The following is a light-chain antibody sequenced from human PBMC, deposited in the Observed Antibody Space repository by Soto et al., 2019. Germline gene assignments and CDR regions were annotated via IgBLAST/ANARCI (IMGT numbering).Light chain of an antibody. CDR2: GAS. J-gene: IGKJ4*01. Sequence: EIVLTQSPGTLSLSPGERATLSCRASQSVSSSYLAWYQQKPGQAPRLLIYGASSRATGIPDRFSGSGAGTDFTLTISRLEPADCAVYYCQQDGSSPLLAFGGGTKVEIK. CDR3: QQDGSSPLLA. CDR1: QSVSSSY. V-gene: IGKV3-20*01.